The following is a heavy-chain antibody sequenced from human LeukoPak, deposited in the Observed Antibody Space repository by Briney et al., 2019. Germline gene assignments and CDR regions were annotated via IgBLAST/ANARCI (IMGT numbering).Heavy chain of an antibody. V-gene: IGHV3-23*01. J-gene: IGHJ5*02. CDR1: GFTFSSHA. D-gene: IGHD3-3*01. CDR3: AKDSYGFFVGHFDP. CDR2: IGGRGGST. Sequence: GGSLRLSCVASGFTFSSHAMAWVRQAPGKGLEWVSAIGGRGGSTYYADSVKGRFTISRDNSKNTLYLQMNSLRAEDTAVYYCAKDSYGFFVGHFDPWGQGTLVTVSS.